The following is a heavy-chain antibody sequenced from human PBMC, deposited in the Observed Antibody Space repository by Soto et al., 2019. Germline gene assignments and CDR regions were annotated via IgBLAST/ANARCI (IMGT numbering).Heavy chain of an antibody. J-gene: IGHJ5*02. CDR1: GSRXTVYY. D-gene: IGHD2-2*02. Sequence: GXLXKVCCEASGSRXTVYYMDVVRQAHGHSLGWIGWINPNSCGTDYAQKLQGRVNRTRDTSISTAYMELRRLRYDDTAAYYCARRRNSRYCSSTSCYTENWFDPRAPGPLGTLS. V-gene: IGHV1-2*02. CDR2: INPNSCGT. CDR3: ARRRNSRYCSSTSCYTENWFDP.